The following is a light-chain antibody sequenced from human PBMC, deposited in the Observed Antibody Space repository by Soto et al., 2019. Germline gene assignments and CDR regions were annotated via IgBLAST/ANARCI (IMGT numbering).Light chain of an antibody. CDR3: QQGYSTPWT. Sequence: DIQISHSPSSLSASVGDRVTITCRASQSISFYLNWYQQKPGKAPKLLIYAASNLQSGVPSRFSASGSGTEFTLTLNSPQLEDFATYYCQQGYSTPWTFGQGTKVDIK. CDR2: AAS. CDR1: QSISFY. V-gene: IGKV1-39*01. J-gene: IGKJ1*01.